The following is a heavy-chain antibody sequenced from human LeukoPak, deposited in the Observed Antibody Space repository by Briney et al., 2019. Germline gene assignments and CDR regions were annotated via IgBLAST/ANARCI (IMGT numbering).Heavy chain of an antibody. CDR1: GGSIRGYY. J-gene: IGHJ6*03. V-gene: IGHV4-59*01. CDR2: IYSSGST. Sequence: SETLSLTCNVPGGSIRGYYWSWIRQPPGKGLEWIGYIYSSGSTNYNPSLKSRVTMSVDTSKNQFSLKVNSVTAADTAVYYCARVYDSGSQAYFYYMDVWGKGTTVTISS. CDR3: ARVYDSGSQAYFYYMDV. D-gene: IGHD3-10*01.